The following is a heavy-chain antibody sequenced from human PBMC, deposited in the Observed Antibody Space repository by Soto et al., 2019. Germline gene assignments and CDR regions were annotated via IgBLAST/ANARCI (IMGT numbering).Heavy chain of an antibody. D-gene: IGHD2-2*01. J-gene: IGHJ4*02. V-gene: IGHV3-33*01. CDR1: GFTFSSYG. Sequence: QVQLEESGGDVVQPGRSLRLSCAASGFTFSSYGMHWVRQAPGKGLEWVAVIWYDGSKKYYADFVKGRFTISRDNSKNTLYLQMNSLRAEDTAVYYCASRSPALDYWGQGTLVTVSA. CDR2: IWYDGSKK. CDR3: ASRSPALDY.